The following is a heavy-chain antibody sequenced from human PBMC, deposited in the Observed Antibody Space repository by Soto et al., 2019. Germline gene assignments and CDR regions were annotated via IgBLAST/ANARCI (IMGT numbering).Heavy chain of an antibody. Sequence: EVQLVESGGGLVQPGGSLRLSCAASGFTFSSYWMHWVRQAPGKGLVWVSRINSDGSSTTYADSVKGRVTISRDNAKNTRYLQLNSLRAEDTAVYYCAREQGYCSGGSCYVAGYWGQGTLVTVSS. CDR3: AREQGYCSGGSCYVAGY. V-gene: IGHV3-74*01. CDR1: GFTFSSYW. J-gene: IGHJ4*02. CDR2: INSDGSST. D-gene: IGHD2-15*01.